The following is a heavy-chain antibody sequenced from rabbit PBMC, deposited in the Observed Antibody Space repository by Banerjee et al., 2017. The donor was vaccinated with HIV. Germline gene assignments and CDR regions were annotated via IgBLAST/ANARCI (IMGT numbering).Heavy chain of an antibody. CDR2: INTDTVYT. CDR1: GFSFSSGYD. V-gene: IGHV1S45*01. D-gene: IGHD6-1*01. J-gene: IGHJ4*01. CDR3: ARDGTAYAGYGYAGFNL. Sequence: QEQLEESGGDLVKPGASLTLTCTASGFSFSSGYDMSWVRQAPRKGLEWIGYINTDTVYTAYASWAKGRFTISKTSSTTVTLQMTSLIAADTATYFCARDGTAYAGYGYAGFNLWGQGTLVTVS.